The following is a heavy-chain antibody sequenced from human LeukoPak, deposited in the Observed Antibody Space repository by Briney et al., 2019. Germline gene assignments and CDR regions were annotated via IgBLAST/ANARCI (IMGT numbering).Heavy chain of an antibody. J-gene: IGHJ3*02. CDR2: ISSSGSTI. CDR1: GFTFSSYE. V-gene: IGHV3-48*03. Sequence: PGGSLRLSCAASGFTFSSYEMNWVRQAPGKGLEWVSYISSSGSTIYYADSVKGRFTISRDNAKNSLYLQMNSLRAEDTAVYYCARDGCSSTRCYSDAFDIWGQGTMVTVSS. D-gene: IGHD2-2*01. CDR3: ARDGCSSTRCYSDAFDI.